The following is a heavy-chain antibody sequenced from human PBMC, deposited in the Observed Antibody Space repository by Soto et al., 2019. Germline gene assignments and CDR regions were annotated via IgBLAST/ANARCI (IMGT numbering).Heavy chain of an antibody. V-gene: IGHV1-2*04. J-gene: IGHJ6*02. CDR2: INPNSGGT. Sequence: ASVKVSCKASGYTFTGYYMHWVRQEPGQGLEWMGWINPNSGGTNYAQKFQGWVTMTRDTSISTAYMELSRLRSDDTAVYYCARERMVYATNYYYYGMDVWGQGTTVTVSS. CDR1: GYTFTGYY. CDR3: ARERMVYATNYYYYGMDV. D-gene: IGHD2-8*01.